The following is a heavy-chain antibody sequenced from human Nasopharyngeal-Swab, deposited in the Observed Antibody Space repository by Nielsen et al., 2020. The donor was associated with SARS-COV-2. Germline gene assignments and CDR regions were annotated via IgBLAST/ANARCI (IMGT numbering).Heavy chain of an antibody. CDR1: GVTFSSLW. J-gene: IGHJ6*04. CDR2: TNPDGSQN. Sequence: GGSLRLSCAASGVTFSSLWLSWVRQAPGKGLEWVAGTNPDGSQNYYVDSMRGRFTTSRDNAENSLYLQMHSLRAEDTAVYYCARDPRLLWFGESHSSGMDVWGKGTTVTVSS. CDR3: ARDPRLLWFGESHSSGMDV. D-gene: IGHD3-10*01. V-gene: IGHV3-7*01.